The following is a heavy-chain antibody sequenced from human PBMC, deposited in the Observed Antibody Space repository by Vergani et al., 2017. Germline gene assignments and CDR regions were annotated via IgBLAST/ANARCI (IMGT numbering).Heavy chain of an antibody. CDR2: IYPADSDT. D-gene: IGHD1-1*01. CDR1: EYSFGNYW. Sequence: EVELVQSGPEMRKPGESLQISCKGSEYSFGNYWIGWVRQLPGKGLEWMGIIYPADSDTRYSPSFQGQVTISAYKSISTAFLQWDSLEASDTALYYCARHTTYTDSWGQGTLVTVSS. V-gene: IGHV5-51*01. J-gene: IGHJ4*02. CDR3: ARHTTYTDS.